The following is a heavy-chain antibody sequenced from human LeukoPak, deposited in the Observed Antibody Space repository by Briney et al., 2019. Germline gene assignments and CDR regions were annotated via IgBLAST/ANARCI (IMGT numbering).Heavy chain of an antibody. D-gene: IGHD6-13*01. Sequence: SETLSLTCTVSGCSISSYYWSWIRQPPGKGLEWIGYIYYSGSTNYNPSLTSRVTISVDTSKNQFSLKLSSVTAADTAVYYCARGPYSSSWYDFDYWGQGTLVTVSS. V-gene: IGHV4-59*01. CDR3: ARGPYSSSWYDFDY. CDR1: GCSISSYY. CDR2: IYYSGST. J-gene: IGHJ4*02.